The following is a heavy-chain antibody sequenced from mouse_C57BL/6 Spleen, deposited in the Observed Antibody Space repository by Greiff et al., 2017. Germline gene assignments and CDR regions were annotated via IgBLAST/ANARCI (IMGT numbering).Heavy chain of an antibody. CDR2: ISSGSSTI. V-gene: IGHV5-17*01. D-gene: IGHD1-1*01. Sequence: EVMLVESGGGLVKPGGSLKLSCAASGFTFSDYGMHWVRQAPEKGLEWVAYISSGSSTIYYADTVKGRFTMSRDNAKNTLCLQMTSLRSEDTAMYYCARAATVNFDYWGQGTTLTVSS. CDR1: GFTFSDYG. J-gene: IGHJ2*01. CDR3: ARAATVNFDY.